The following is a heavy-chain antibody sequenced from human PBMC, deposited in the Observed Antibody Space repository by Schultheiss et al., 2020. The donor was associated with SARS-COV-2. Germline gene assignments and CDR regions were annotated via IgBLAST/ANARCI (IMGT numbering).Heavy chain of an antibody. J-gene: IGHJ6*02. Sequence: SETLSLTCAVSGGSISSGGYYWSWIRQHPGKGLEWIGYIYYSGSTYYNPSLKSRVTISVDTSKNQFSLKLSSVTAADTAVYYCARDIHYYYYGMDVWGQGTTVTVSS. CDR1: GGSISSGGYY. CDR2: IYYSGST. V-gene: IGHV4-31*11. CDR3: ARDIHYYYYGMDV.